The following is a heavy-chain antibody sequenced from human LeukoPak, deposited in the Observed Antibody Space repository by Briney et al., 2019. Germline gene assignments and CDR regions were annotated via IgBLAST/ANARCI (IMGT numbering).Heavy chain of an antibody. Sequence: SETLSLTCSVSGGSISGYFWSWIRRPAGKGLEWIGRVYTGGSINYNPSLKSRVTISLDTSRSQFSLKLTSVTAADTAVYYCARDPVLEHYFDYWGQGTLVTVSS. CDR1: GGSISGYF. V-gene: IGHV4-4*07. D-gene: IGHD3-3*01. J-gene: IGHJ4*02. CDR3: ARDPVLEHYFDY. CDR2: VYTGGSI.